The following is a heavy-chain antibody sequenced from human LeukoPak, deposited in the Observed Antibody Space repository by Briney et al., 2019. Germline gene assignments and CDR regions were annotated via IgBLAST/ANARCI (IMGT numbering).Heavy chain of an antibody. D-gene: IGHD6-19*01. CDR1: GYTFTGYY. CDR3: AREGYSSGWYREEYNWFDP. V-gene: IGHV1-2*06. J-gene: IGHJ5*02. CDR2: INPNSGGT. Sequence: ASVKVSCKASGYTFTGYYMHWVRQAPGRGLEWMGRINPNSGGTNYAQKFQGRVTMTRDTSISTAYMELSRLRSDDTAVYYCAREGYSSGWYREEYNWFDPWGQGTLVTVSS.